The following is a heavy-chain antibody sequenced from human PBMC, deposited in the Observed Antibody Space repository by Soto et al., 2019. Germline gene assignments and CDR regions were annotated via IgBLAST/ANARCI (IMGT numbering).Heavy chain of an antibody. CDR3: AREEQTGANYYLDY. CDR2: ISPHSGGP. D-gene: IGHD7-27*01. V-gene: IGHV1-2*02. Sequence: ASVKVSCKASGYTFTGYYIHWVRQAPGQGLEWMGSISPHSGGPNYAQRFQGRVTMTRDTSMTTVYMEMSGLTSDDTAVYYCAREEQTGANYYLDYWGQGTLVSVSS. CDR1: GYTFTGYY. J-gene: IGHJ4*02.